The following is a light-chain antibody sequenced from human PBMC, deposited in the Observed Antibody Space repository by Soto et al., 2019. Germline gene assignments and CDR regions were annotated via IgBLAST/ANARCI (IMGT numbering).Light chain of an antibody. Sequence: QSALTQPASVSGSPGQSITISCTGTSSDVGSYNLVSWYQQHPGKAPKLMIYEGSKRPSGVSNRFSGSKSGNTASLTISGLQAEDEADYYCCSYAGSSIFDVFGTGPKVTVL. CDR3: CSYAGSSIFDV. J-gene: IGLJ1*01. V-gene: IGLV2-23*03. CDR1: SSDVGSYNL. CDR2: EGS.